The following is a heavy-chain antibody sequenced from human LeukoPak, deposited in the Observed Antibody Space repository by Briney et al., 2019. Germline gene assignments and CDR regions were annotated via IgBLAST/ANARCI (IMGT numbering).Heavy chain of an antibody. CDR1: GGSFSGYY. V-gene: IGHV4-34*01. J-gene: IGHJ4*02. CDR3: ARGSSANAPNCVGDCYVDY. CDR2: INHSGST. Sequence: SETLSLTCAVYGGSFSGYYWSWIRQPPGQGLEWIGEINHSGSTNYNPSLKSRVTISVDTSKNQFSLKLSSVTAADTAVYYCARGSSANAPNCVGDCYVDYWGQGTLVTVSS. D-gene: IGHD2-21*02.